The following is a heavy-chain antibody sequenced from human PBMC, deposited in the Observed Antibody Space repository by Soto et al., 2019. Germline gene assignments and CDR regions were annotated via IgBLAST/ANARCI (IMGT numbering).Heavy chain of an antibody. V-gene: IGHV4-34*01. Sequence: PSETLSLTCGVYGGSFSGYYWSWMRQPPGKVLEWIGEINHSGSTNYDPSLKSRVTISVDTSKNQFSLKLSSVTAADTAVYYCARRNRRTIFYLAWKEDNWFDPWGQGTLVTVSS. J-gene: IGHJ5*02. CDR2: INHSGST. CDR1: GGSFSGYY. D-gene: IGHD3-3*01. CDR3: ARRNRRTIFYLAWKEDNWFDP.